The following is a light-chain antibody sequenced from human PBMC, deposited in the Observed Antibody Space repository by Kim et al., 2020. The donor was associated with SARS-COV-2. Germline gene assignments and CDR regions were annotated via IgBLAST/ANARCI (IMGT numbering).Light chain of an antibody. Sequence: GVTISCTGSNSNIGAGYDVHWYQHLPGTAPKPLIYGNSNRPSGVPDRFSGSKSGTSASLAITGLQAEDEADYYCQSYDSTLTGVVFGGGTQLTVL. CDR1: NSNIGAGYD. CDR3: QSYDSTLTGVV. CDR2: GNS. V-gene: IGLV1-40*01. J-gene: IGLJ2*01.